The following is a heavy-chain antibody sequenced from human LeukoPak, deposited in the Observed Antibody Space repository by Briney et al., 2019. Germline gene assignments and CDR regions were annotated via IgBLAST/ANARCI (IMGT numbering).Heavy chain of an antibody. CDR2: IYASGST. CDR1: GGSISSGTYY. CDR3: ARHVRSIVGAQGRIVDY. Sequence: SETLSLTCNVSGGSISSGTYYWTWIRQPAGKGLEWIGRIYASGSTNYNPSLKSRVTISVDTSKNQFSLKLSSVTAADTAVYYCARHVRSIVGAQGRIVDYWGQGTLVTVSS. J-gene: IGHJ4*02. D-gene: IGHD1-26*01. V-gene: IGHV4-61*02.